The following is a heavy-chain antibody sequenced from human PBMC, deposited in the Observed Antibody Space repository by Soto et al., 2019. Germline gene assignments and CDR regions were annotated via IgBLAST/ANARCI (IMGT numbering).Heavy chain of an antibody. V-gene: IGHV3-9*01. Sequence: PGGSLRLSCAASGFTFDDYAMSWARQAPGKGLEWVSGLSYNSGTIGYADSVKGRFPISRVNAKNSLYLQMNRQRVGDTALYYCAKGSDRGYSFGYDYWGQGTMVTVSS. CDR2: LSYNSGTI. CDR1: GFTFDDYA. CDR3: AKGSDRGYSFGYDY. D-gene: IGHD5-18*01. J-gene: IGHJ4*02.